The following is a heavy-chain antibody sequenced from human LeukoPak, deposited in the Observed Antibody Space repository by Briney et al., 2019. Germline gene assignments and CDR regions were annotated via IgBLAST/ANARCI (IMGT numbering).Heavy chain of an antibody. V-gene: IGHV4-30-4*01. CDR1: GGSISSGDYY. Sequence: KTSETLSLTCTVSGGSISSGDYYWSWIRQPPGKGLEWIGYIYYSGSTYYNPSLKSRVTISVDTSKNQFSLKLSSVTAADTAVYYCARAPLLVYDSSGYLGYWGQGTLVTVSS. D-gene: IGHD3-22*01. J-gene: IGHJ4*02. CDR2: IYYSGST. CDR3: ARAPLLVYDSSGYLGY.